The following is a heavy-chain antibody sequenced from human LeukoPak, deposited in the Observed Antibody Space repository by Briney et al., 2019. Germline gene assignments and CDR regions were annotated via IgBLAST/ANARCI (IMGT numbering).Heavy chain of an antibody. Sequence: GASVKVSCKASGYTFTSYYMHWVRQAPGQGLEWMGIINPSGGSTSYAQKFQGRVTMTRDMSTSTVYMELSSLRSEDTAVYYCARSALTTATKGWFDPWGQGTLVTVSS. V-gene: IGHV1-46*01. CDR2: INPSGGST. J-gene: IGHJ5*02. CDR1: GYTFTSYY. CDR3: ARSALTTATKGWFDP. D-gene: IGHD4-11*01.